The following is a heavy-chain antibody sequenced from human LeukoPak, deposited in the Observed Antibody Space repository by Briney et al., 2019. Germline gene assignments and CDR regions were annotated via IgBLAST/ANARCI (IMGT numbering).Heavy chain of an antibody. D-gene: IGHD3-22*01. J-gene: IGHJ4*02. CDR3: ATLYDSAGYYRTPNDS. CDR1: GFGFGDYC. Sequence: GGSLRLSCTASGFGFGDYCMSWVRQVPGKGLVWVSRINSDGSSTTQADSVKGRFTVFRDNSGHTLYLQMNSLGPEDTAMYYCATLYDSAGYYRTPNDSWGQGTLVTVSS. V-gene: IGHV3-74*01. CDR2: INSDGSST.